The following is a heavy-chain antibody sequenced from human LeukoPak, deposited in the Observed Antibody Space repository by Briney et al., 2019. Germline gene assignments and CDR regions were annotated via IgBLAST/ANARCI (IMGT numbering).Heavy chain of an antibody. CDR3: ASSVALDAFDI. V-gene: IGHV3-30*12. D-gene: IGHD4-23*01. J-gene: IGHJ3*02. CDR1: GFTFSNYG. CDR2: ISYDARSN. Sequence: GGSLRLSCVTSGFTFSNYGMHWVRQVPGKGLEWVAVISYDARSNFHVDSVKGRFTISRDNAKNSLYLQMNSLRAEDTAVYYCASSVALDAFDIWGQGTMVTVSS.